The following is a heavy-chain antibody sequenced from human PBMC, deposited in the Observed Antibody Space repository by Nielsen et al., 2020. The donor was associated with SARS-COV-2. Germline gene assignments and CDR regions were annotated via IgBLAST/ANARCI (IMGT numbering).Heavy chain of an antibody. Sequence: ASVKVSCKASAYTFSAYAMNWLRQAPGQGLEWMGWIHTKTGNPTYAQGFAGRFVFSLDTSVSTAYLQITSLKTEDTAVYYCARSDCFDGLCYSGAFYYAMAVWGQGTTVTVSS. D-gene: IGHD2-8*01. CDR3: ARSDCFDGLCYSGAFYYAMAV. J-gene: IGHJ6*02. CDR2: IHTKTGNP. V-gene: IGHV7-4-1*02. CDR1: AYTFSAYA.